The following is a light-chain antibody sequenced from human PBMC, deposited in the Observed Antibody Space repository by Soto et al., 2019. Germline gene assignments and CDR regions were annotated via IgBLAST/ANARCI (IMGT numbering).Light chain of an antibody. CDR2: LEGSGSY. CDR1: SRHSSYI. V-gene: IGLV4-60*02. CDR3: ETWGSNTRV. Sequence: QSVLTQSSSASASLGSSVKLTCTLSSRHSSYIIAWHQQQPGKAPRYLMKLEGSGSYNKGSGVPDRFSGSSSGADRYLTISNPQFEDEADYYCETWGSNTRVFGTGTKLTVL. J-gene: IGLJ1*01.